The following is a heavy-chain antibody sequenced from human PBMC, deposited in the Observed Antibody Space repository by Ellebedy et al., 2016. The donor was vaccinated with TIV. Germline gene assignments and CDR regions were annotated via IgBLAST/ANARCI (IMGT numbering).Heavy chain of an antibody. J-gene: IGHJ4*02. V-gene: IGHV3-7*03. CDR2: IKQDGSGK. D-gene: IGHD5-12*01. Sequence: GESLKISCAASGFSVSTTYMKWVRQAPGKGLEWVANIKQDGSGKYYVDSVKGRFTISRENAKNSLFLQVSSLRAEDTAVYYCARSGGRYSGYAYWGQGTLVTVSS. CDR3: ARSGGRYSGYAY. CDR1: GFSVSTTY.